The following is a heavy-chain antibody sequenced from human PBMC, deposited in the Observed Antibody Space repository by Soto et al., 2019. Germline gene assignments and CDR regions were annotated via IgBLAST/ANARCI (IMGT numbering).Heavy chain of an antibody. Sequence: GASVKVSCKASGYTFPNFGISWVRQAPGQGLEWLGWISTDNGDTKYAQKIQARVTLTTDTATTTVYMELTSLRPDDTAVYYCTRDAEYHDILTGYFVNAHWGQGTLVTVSS. CDR1: GYTFPNFG. D-gene: IGHD3-9*01. J-gene: IGHJ4*02. CDR2: ISTDNGDT. CDR3: TRDAEYHDILTGYFVNAH. V-gene: IGHV1-18*04.